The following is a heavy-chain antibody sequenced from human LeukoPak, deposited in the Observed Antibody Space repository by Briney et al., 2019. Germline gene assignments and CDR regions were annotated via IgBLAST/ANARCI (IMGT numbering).Heavy chain of an antibody. Sequence: GGSLRLSCAASGFTFSSYGMSWVRQAPGKGLEWVSAISGSGDFTYYADSVKGRFTISRDNSKNTLYLQMNSLRAEDTAVYYCAKESINLGYCSGGSCSPPNWFDPWGQGTLVTVSS. CDR3: AKESINLGYCSGGSCSPPNWFDP. CDR2: ISGSGDFT. D-gene: IGHD2-15*01. CDR1: GFTFSSYG. V-gene: IGHV3-23*01. J-gene: IGHJ5*02.